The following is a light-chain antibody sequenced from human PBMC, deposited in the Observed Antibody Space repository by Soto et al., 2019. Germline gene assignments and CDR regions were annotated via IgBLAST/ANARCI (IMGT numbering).Light chain of an antibody. J-gene: IGKJ4*01. CDR1: QSIGRY. Sequence: DIQMTQSPSSLSASVGDKVTITCRSSQSIGRYLNWYQQKPGKAPECLIYGTSNLRSGVPSRFSGSGAGTDFTLTISSLQVEEFATYYCQQSYNTPLTFGGGTKVEIK. V-gene: IGKV1-39*01. CDR2: GTS. CDR3: QQSYNTPLT.